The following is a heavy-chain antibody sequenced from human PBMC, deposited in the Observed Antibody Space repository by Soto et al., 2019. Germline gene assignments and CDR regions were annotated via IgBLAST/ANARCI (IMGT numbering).Heavy chain of an antibody. D-gene: IGHD1-20*01. CDR3: AKGGIKHPLQNFDY. CDR2: ISYDGSNK. J-gene: IGHJ4*02. CDR1: GFTFSSYG. Sequence: GGSLRLSCAASGFTFSSYGMHWVRQAPGKGLEWVAVISYDGSNKYYADSVKGRFTISRDNSKNTLYLQMNSLRAEDTAVYYCAKGGIKHPLQNFDYWGQGTLVTVSS. V-gene: IGHV3-30*18.